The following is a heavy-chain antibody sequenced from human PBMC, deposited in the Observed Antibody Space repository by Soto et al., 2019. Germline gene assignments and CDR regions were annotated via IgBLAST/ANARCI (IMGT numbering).Heavy chain of an antibody. V-gene: IGHV1-2*02. CDR3: ARAGLTTLELATIY. Sequence: ASVKVSCKASRYTFTDYYVHWVRQSPGQGLEWMGWINANGGVTKFPQKFQGRVIMTRDTSISTVYMELSRLTSDDTAVYYCARAGLTTLELATIYWGQGTQVTVSS. J-gene: IGHJ4*02. CDR2: INANGGVT. CDR1: RYTFTDYY. D-gene: IGHD5-12*01.